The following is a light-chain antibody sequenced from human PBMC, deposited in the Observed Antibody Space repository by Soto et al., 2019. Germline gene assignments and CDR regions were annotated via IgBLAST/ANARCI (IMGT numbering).Light chain of an antibody. CDR3: QQYNNWPKT. V-gene: IGKV3-15*01. Sequence: EIVMTQSAATLSVSPGERATLSGRASQSVSSYLAWYQQKPGQAPRLLIYGASTRATGIPARFSGSGSGTEFTLTISSLQSEDFAVYYCQQYNNWPKTFGQGTKVDIK. J-gene: IGKJ1*01. CDR1: QSVSSY. CDR2: GAS.